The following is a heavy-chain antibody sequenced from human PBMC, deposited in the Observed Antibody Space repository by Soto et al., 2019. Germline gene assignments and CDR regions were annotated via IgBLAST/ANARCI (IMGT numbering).Heavy chain of an antibody. CDR3: AQGDCSSTSCYRIDY. J-gene: IGHJ4*02. CDR1: GFTFRSYG. CDR2: ISHDVSNK. D-gene: IGHD2-2*01. Sequence: GGSLRLSCAASGFTFRSYGMHWVRQAPGKGLEWVAVISHDVSNKYYADSVKGRFTISRDNSKNTLYLQMNSLRAEDTAVYYCAQGDCSSTSCYRIDYWGQGTLVTVSS. V-gene: IGHV3-30*18.